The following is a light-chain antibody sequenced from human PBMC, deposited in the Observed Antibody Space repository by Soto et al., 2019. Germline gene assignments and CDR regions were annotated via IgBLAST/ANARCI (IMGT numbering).Light chain of an antibody. V-gene: IGKV1D-12*01. J-gene: IGKJ5*01. CDR3: QQANSFPVT. Sequence: DIQMTQSPSSVSASVGDRVTFTCRASQGISSWLAWYQQKPGKAPKLLIYVTSNLQGGVPSRFSGSGSGTDITLTISSLQTEDFATYYCQQANSFPVTFGQGTRLEIK. CDR2: VTS. CDR1: QGISSW.